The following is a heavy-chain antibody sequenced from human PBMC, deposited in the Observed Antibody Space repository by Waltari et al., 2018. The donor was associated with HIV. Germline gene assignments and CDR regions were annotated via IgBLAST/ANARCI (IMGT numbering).Heavy chain of an antibody. Sequence: QVQLVQYGAEVKKPGSSVKVSCKASGGTFSSYAISWVRQAPGQGLEWMGRIIPILGIANYAQKFQGRVTITADKSTSTAYMELSSLRSEDTAVYYCARARVVVITTYYYYYYGMDVWGQGTTVTVSS. D-gene: IGHD3-22*01. V-gene: IGHV1-69*04. CDR1: GGTFSSYA. CDR3: ARARVVVITTYYYYYYGMDV. CDR2: IIPILGIA. J-gene: IGHJ6*02.